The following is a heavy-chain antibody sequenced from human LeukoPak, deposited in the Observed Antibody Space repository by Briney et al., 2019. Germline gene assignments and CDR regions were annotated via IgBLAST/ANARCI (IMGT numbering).Heavy chain of an antibody. D-gene: IGHD6-13*01. CDR1: GGSISSGGYY. J-gene: IGHJ6*02. Sequence: SEALSLTCTVSGGSISSGGYYWSWIRQHPGKGLEWIGYIYYSGSTYYNPSLKSRVTISVDTSKNQFSLKLNSVTAADTAVYYCARGRLSSYYYYYGMDVWGQGTTVTVSS. V-gene: IGHV4-30-4*08. CDR2: IYYSGST. CDR3: ARGRLSSYYYYYGMDV.